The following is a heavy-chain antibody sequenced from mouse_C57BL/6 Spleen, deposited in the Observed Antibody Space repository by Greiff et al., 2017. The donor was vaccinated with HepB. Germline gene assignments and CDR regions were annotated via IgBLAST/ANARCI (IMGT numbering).Heavy chain of an antibody. CDR3: ARGNYYDYDGFAY. J-gene: IGHJ3*01. Sequence: EVKVVESGPGMVKPSQSLSLTCTVTGYSITSGYDWHWIRHFPGNKLEWMGYISYSGSTNYNPSLKSRISITHDTSKNHFFLKLNSVTTEDTATYYCARGNYYDYDGFAYWGQGTLVTVSA. D-gene: IGHD2-4*01. V-gene: IGHV3-1*01. CDR1: GYSITSGYD. CDR2: ISYSGST.